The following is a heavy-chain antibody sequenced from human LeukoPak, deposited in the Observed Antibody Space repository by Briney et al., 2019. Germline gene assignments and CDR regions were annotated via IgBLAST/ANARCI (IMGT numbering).Heavy chain of an antibody. Sequence: QSGRSLRLSCAASGFTFSSYGMHWVRQAPGKGLEWVAGISYDGSNKYYADSVKGRFTISRDNSKNTLYLQMNSLRAEDTAVYYCAKDLVSYDSSGYPFDYWGQGPLVTVSS. CDR3: AKDLVSYDSSGYPFDY. D-gene: IGHD3-22*01. J-gene: IGHJ4*02. CDR1: GFTFSSYG. V-gene: IGHV3-30*18. CDR2: ISYDGSNK.